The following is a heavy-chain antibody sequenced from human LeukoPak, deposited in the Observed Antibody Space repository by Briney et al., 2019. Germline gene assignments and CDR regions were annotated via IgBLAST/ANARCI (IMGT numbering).Heavy chain of an antibody. D-gene: IGHD1-26*01. CDR3: AKDQSWDRSPNYFTY. V-gene: IGHV3-23*01. CDR2: ISGNGDNT. Sequence: PGGSLRLSCAASGFTFNNYAMSWVRQAPGKGLEWISGISGNGDNTYYVDSVKGRFTVSRDNSKNTVYLQMNRLRDEDTALYYCAKDQSWDRSPNYFTYWGQGTRVTVSS. CDR1: GFTFNNYA. J-gene: IGHJ4*02.